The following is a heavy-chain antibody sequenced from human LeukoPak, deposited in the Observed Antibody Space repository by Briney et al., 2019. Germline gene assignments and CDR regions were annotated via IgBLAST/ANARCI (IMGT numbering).Heavy chain of an antibody. CDR1: GFTFSSYE. D-gene: IGHD5-24*01. CDR3: ARDRWSFDY. CDR2: ISSSSSTI. Sequence: GGSLRLSCAASGFTFSSYEINWVRQAPGKGLEWVSYISSSSSTICYADSVKGRFTISRDNAKNSLYLQMNSLRAEDTAVYYCARDRWSFDYWGQGTLVTVSS. J-gene: IGHJ4*02. V-gene: IGHV3-48*03.